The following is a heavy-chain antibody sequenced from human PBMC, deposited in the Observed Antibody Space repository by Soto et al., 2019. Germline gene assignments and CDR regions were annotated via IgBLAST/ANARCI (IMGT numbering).Heavy chain of an antibody. D-gene: IGHD3-10*01. CDR2: IYYSGST. CDR3: ARHVKDESRVGLWFGELGMDYFDY. J-gene: IGHJ4*02. CDR1: GGSISSSSYY. Sequence: SETLSLTCTVSGGSISSSSYYLGWIRQPPGKGLEWIGSIYYSGSTYYNPSLKSRVTISVDTSKNQFSLKLSSVTAADTAVYYCARHVKDESRVGLWFGELGMDYFDYWGQGTLVTVSS. V-gene: IGHV4-39*01.